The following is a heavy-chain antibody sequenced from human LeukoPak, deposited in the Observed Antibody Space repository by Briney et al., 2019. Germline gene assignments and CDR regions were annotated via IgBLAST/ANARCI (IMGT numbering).Heavy chain of an antibody. D-gene: IGHD6-19*01. CDR1: GFTFSGDS. V-gene: IGHV3-21*06. CDR2: LSSSSTYI. J-gene: IGHJ4*02. CDR3: ARVRRRSSAYYYSDY. Sequence: GGSLRLSCAASGFTFSGDSMNWVRQAPGKGLEWVSALSSSSTYIYYVDSVKGRFTISRDNAKNSLYLQMNSLRAEDTAIYFCARVRRRSSAYYYSDYWGQGTLVTVSA.